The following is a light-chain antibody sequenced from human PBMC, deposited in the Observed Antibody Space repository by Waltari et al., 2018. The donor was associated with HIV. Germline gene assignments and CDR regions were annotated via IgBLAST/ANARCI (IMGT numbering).Light chain of an antibody. CDR3: QQLNSYPRT. V-gene: IGKV1-9*01. CDR1: QGISRY. Sequence: DTQLTQSPSFLSASVGDRVTITCRASQGISRYLAWYQQKPGKAPKLLIYTASTLQSGGPSRFSGSGSGTEFTLTISSLQPEDFATYYCQQLNSYPRTFGQGTKVEIK. J-gene: IGKJ1*01. CDR2: TAS.